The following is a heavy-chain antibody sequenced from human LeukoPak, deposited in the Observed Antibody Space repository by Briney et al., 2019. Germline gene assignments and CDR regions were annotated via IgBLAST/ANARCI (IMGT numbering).Heavy chain of an antibody. CDR1: GFTFSSYG. J-gene: IGHJ4*02. V-gene: IGHV3-23*01. CDR3: AKLRYARMIVVVIGGGYFDY. CDR2: ISGSGGST. Sequence: QAGGSLRLSCAASGFTFSSYGMSWVRQAPGKGLEWVSDISGSGGSTYYADSVKGRFTISRDNSKNTLYLQMNSLRAEDTAVYYCAKLRYARMIVVVIGGGYFDYWGQGTLVTVSS. D-gene: IGHD3-22*01.